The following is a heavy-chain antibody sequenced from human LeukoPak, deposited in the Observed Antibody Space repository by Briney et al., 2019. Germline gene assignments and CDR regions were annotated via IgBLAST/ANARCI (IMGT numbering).Heavy chain of an antibody. CDR2: IIPIFGTT. D-gene: IGHD2-15*01. Sequence: SVKVSCKASGGTFSSYAISWVRQAPGQGLEWMGGIIPIFGTTNYAQKFQGRVTITTDESTSTAYMELSSLRSEDTAVYYCARDCSGGSCYSNYYFDYWGQGTLVTVSS. CDR3: ARDCSGGSCYSNYYFDY. CDR1: GGTFSSYA. J-gene: IGHJ4*02. V-gene: IGHV1-69*05.